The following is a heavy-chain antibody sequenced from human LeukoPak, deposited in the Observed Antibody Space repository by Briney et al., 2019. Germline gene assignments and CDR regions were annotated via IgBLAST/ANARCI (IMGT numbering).Heavy chain of an antibody. CDR2: IVIGSGNT. Sequence: SVKVSCKASGFTFTSSAVQWVRQARGQRLEGIGWIVIGSGNTNYAQKFQERVTITRDMSTSKAYMELSSLRSEDTAVYYCAADDGDILTAPGDYWGQGTLVTVSS. CDR1: GFTFTSSA. D-gene: IGHD3-9*01. J-gene: IGHJ4*02. CDR3: AADDGDILTAPGDY. V-gene: IGHV1-58*01.